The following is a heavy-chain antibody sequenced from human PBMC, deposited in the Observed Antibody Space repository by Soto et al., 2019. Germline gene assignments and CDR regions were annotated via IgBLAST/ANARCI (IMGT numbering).Heavy chain of an antibody. D-gene: IGHD6-13*01. V-gene: IGHV5-51*01. CDR1: GYSCTSSW. CDR2: IYPGDSDT. J-gene: IGHJ4*02. Sequence: ESVKMSCKGYGYSCTSSWIGWVRQIAGKGLEWMGIIYPGDSDTRYSPSFQGQVTISADKSISTAYLQWSSLKASDTAMYYCARHRSQEAAAVSFDYWGQGTLVTVSS. CDR3: ARHRSQEAAAVSFDY.